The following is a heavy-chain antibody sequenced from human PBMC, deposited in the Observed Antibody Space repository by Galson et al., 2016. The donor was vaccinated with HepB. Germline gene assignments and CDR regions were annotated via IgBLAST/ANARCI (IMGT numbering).Heavy chain of an antibody. CDR1: GFTFEDYG. D-gene: IGHD3-3*01. Sequence: SLRLSCAASGFTFEDYGMSWVRQVPGKGLEWVASTNWNGGRTAYADSVKGRFTMLRDNAKKVVPLHLYSLRVEDTALYYCARGGIDFWSGYQGHHALDVWGQGTTVTVSS. CDR3: ARGGIDFWSGYQGHHALDV. CDR2: TNWNGGRT. V-gene: IGHV3-20*04. J-gene: IGHJ6*02.